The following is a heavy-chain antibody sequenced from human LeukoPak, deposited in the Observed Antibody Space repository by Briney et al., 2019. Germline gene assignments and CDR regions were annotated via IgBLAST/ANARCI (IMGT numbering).Heavy chain of an antibody. V-gene: IGHV4-39*07. CDR2: IYYSGST. CDR1: GGSISSSSYY. Sequence: SETLSLTCTVSGGSISSSSYYWGWIRQPPGKGLEWIGSIYYSGSTYYNPSLKSRVTISVDTSKNQFSLKLSSVTAADTAVYYCARDPGIAAADTEFDYWGQGTLVTVSS. J-gene: IGHJ4*02. D-gene: IGHD6-13*01. CDR3: ARDPGIAAADTEFDY.